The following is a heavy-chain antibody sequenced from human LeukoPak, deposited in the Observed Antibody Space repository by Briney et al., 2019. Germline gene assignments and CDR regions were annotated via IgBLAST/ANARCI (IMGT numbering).Heavy chain of an antibody. V-gene: IGHV3-23*01. J-gene: IGHJ4*02. D-gene: IGHD1-26*01. CDR3: AKDRGMVGASVRAFDY. CDR1: GFTFRNHA. Sequence: GGSLSLSCAASGFTFRNHAMNWVRKAPGKGLEWVSVFSGSGETTYYADSVKGRFTISRDNSQNTLYLQMSSLRGEDTALYYCAKDRGMVGASVRAFDYWGQGTLVTVSS. CDR2: FSGSGETT.